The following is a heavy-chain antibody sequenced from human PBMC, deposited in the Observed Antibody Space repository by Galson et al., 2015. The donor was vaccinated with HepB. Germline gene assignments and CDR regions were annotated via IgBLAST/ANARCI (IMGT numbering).Heavy chain of an antibody. Sequence: TLSLTCAVYGGSLRHYYWSWIRQPPGKGLEWIGEVTQSGSTNYRPSLPSRVTISVDTSKNQFSLKLSSVTAADTAVYYCARGPGDFSTGYHTRPYYYAMDVWGQGTTVTVSS. D-gene: IGHD3/OR15-3a*01. CDR2: VTQSGST. CDR3: ARGPGDFSTGYHTRPYYYAMDV. J-gene: IGHJ6*02. CDR1: GGSLRHYY. V-gene: IGHV4-34*01.